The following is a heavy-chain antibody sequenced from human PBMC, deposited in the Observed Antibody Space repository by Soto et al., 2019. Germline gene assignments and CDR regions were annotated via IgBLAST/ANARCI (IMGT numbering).Heavy chain of an antibody. J-gene: IGHJ5*02. CDR1: GFPFSSYA. CDR3: AKRNDWLSNWFDP. Sequence: GGSLILSCAAAGFPFSSYAMSWVRPAPGKGLEWVSAISGSGGSTYYADSVKGRFTISRDNSKNTLYLQMNSLRAEDTAVYYCAKRNDWLSNWFDPWGQGTLVTVSS. D-gene: IGHD3-9*01. V-gene: IGHV3-23*01. CDR2: ISGSGGST.